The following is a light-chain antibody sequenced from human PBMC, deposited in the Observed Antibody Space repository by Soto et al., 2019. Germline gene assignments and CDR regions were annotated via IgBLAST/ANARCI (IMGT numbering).Light chain of an antibody. CDR1: RSNIGTNF. Sequence: QSVLTQPPSASGAPGQRVTIPCSGSRSNIGTNFVYWYQQFPGTAPRLLIHWNNHRPSGVPDRFSGSRSGTSASLAISGLRSEEEADYSCAAWDDSLSAGVFGGGTKVTVL. CDR3: AAWDDSLSAGV. V-gene: IGLV1-47*01. J-gene: IGLJ3*02. CDR2: WNN.